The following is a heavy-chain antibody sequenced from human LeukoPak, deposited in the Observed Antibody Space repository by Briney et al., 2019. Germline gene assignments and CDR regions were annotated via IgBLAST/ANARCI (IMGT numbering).Heavy chain of an antibody. CDR1: GGSISSGNW. Sequence: SGTLSLTCAVSGGSISSGNWWNWVRQSPGKGLEWIGDIYHSGSTNYNPSLKSRVTISVDKSKNQFSLRLSSLTAADTAVYYCAREGIAVAGTWADYYYYYMDVWGKGTTVTISS. V-gene: IGHV4-4*02. CDR2: IYHSGST. J-gene: IGHJ6*03. CDR3: AREGIAVAGTWADYYYYYMDV. D-gene: IGHD6-19*01.